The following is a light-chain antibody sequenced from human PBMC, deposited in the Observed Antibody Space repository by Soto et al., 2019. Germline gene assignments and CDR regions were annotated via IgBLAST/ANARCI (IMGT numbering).Light chain of an antibody. CDR2: DAS. CDR3: QHLDSNWP. CDR1: QDISNY. J-gene: IGKJ1*01. V-gene: IGKV1-33*01. Sequence: DIQMTQSPSSLSASVGDRVTITCQASQDISNYLNWYQQKPGKAPKLLIYDASNLETGVPSRFSGSGSGTEFTLTISSLRPDDFATYFCQHLDSNWPFGQGTKVEI.